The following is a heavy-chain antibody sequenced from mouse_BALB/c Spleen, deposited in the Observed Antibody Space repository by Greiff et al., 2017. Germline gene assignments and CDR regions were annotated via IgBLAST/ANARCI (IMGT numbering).Heavy chain of an antibody. Sequence: VKLQESGAELARPGASVKLSCKASGYTFTSYWMQWVKQRPGQGLEWIGAIYPGDGDTRYTQKFKGKATLTADKSSSTAYMQLSSLASEDSAVYYCARSDDGYSSWFAYWGQGTLVTVSA. CDR2: IYPGDGDT. CDR1: GYTFTSYW. D-gene: IGHD2-3*01. J-gene: IGHJ3*01. CDR3: ARSDDGYSSWFAY. V-gene: IGHV1-87*01.